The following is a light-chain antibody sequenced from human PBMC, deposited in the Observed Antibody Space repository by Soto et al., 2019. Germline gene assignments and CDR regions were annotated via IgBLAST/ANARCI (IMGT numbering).Light chain of an antibody. J-gene: IGKJ5*01. CDR1: QNVISN. Sequence: IVMTQSPATLSVSPGERATLSCRASQNVISNLAWYQQKPGQAPRLLIYGASTRATGIPARFSGSGSGTDFTLTITSLEPEDFAVYFCHQRYNWPRVTFGQGTRLEIK. V-gene: IGKV3-15*01. CDR2: GAS. CDR3: HQRYNWPRVT.